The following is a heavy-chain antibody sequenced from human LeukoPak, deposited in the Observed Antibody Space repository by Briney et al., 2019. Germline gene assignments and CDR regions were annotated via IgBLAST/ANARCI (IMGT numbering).Heavy chain of an antibody. Sequence: GGSLRLSCAASRFTFRSYWMSWVRQAPGKVLEWVANIKEDGSEKSYVDSVKGRFTISRDNAKNSMYLQMNSLRAEDTAVYYCARLGNGWLDYWGQGTLVTVSS. CDR1: RFTFRSYW. D-gene: IGHD6-19*01. CDR3: ARLGNGWLDY. V-gene: IGHV3-7*03. CDR2: IKEDGSEK. J-gene: IGHJ4*02.